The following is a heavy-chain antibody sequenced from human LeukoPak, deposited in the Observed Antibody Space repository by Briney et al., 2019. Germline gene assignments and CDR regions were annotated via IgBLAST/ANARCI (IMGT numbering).Heavy chain of an antibody. J-gene: IGHJ6*02. CDR1: GYTFTGYY. Sequence: SVKVSCKASGYTFTGYYMHWVRQAPGQGLEWMGRIIPILGIANYAQKFQGRVTITADKSTSTAYMELSSLRSEDTAVYYCARDNIAVAGYYYYGMDVWGQGTTVTVSS. CDR2: IIPILGIA. D-gene: IGHD6-19*01. CDR3: ARDNIAVAGYYYYGMDV. V-gene: IGHV1-69*04.